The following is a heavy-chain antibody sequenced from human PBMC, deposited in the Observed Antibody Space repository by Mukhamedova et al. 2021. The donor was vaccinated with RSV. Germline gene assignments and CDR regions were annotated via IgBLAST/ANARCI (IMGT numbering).Heavy chain of an antibody. CDR1: TYA. CDR3: ARGVDFWSGTPPFFDY. CDR2: ISYDGSNK. D-gene: IGHD3-3*01. V-gene: IGHV3-30*01. J-gene: IGHJ4*02. Sequence: TYAMHWVRQAPGKGLEWVAVISYDGSNKYYVDSVKGRFTISRDNSKNTLYLQMNSLRAEDTAVYYCARGVDFWSGTPPFFDYLGQ.